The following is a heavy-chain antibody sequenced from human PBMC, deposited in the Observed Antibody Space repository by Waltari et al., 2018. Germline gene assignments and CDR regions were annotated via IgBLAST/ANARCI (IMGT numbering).Heavy chain of an antibody. Sequence: HVHLVQSGAEVKKPGASVKVSCKSAGYHFTGYSIKWVRRAPGQGLEWMGRIKPNSGDTNYAQKFQGRVTLTRDTSINTAYMELSSLKSDDTAVYYCARDLGSDYGNRDYWGQGTLVTVPS. CDR3: ARDLGSDYGNRDY. CDR2: IKPNSGDT. D-gene: IGHD4-17*01. V-gene: IGHV1-2*06. J-gene: IGHJ4*02. CDR1: GYHFTGYS.